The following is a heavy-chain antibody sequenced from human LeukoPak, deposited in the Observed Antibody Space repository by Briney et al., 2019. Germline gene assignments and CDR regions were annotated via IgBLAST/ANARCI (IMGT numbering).Heavy chain of an antibody. CDR1: GGTFSSYA. CDR2: IIPIFGTA. CDR3: ARDQSGSYFNY. D-gene: IGHD1-26*01. V-gene: IGHV1-69*13. Sequence: LVASVNVSCKASGGTFSSYAISWVRQAPGQGLEWVGGIIPIFGTANYAQKFQGRVTITADESTSTAYMELSSLRSEDTAVYYCARDQSGSYFNYWGQGTLVTVSS. J-gene: IGHJ4*02.